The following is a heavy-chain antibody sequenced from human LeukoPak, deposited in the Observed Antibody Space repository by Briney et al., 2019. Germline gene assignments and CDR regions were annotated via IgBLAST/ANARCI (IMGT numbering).Heavy chain of an antibody. V-gene: IGHV1-46*01. CDR1: GYTFTSNY. Sequence: GASVKVSCKASGYTFTSNYIHWVRQAPGQGLEWMGMIYPRDGSTSYAQKFQGRVTVTRDTSTSTVHMELSGLRSEDTAVYYCARDLASTRFFMVVAAYDAFDIWGQGTMVTVSS. D-gene: IGHD2-15*01. J-gene: IGHJ3*02. CDR3: ARDLASTRFFMVVAAYDAFDI. CDR2: IYPRDGST.